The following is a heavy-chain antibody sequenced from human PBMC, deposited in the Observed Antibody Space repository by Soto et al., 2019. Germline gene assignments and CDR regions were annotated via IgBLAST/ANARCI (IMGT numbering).Heavy chain of an antibody. D-gene: IGHD6-6*01. J-gene: IGHJ5*02. V-gene: IGHV1-69*13. Sequence: SSVKVSCKASGGTFSSYAISWVRQAPGQGLEWMGGIIPIFGTANYAQKFQGRVTITADESTSTAYMELSSLRSEDTAVYYCARGGSIAARPWWFDPWGQGTLVTVSS. CDR1: GGTFSSYA. CDR2: IIPIFGTA. CDR3: ARGGSIAARPWWFDP.